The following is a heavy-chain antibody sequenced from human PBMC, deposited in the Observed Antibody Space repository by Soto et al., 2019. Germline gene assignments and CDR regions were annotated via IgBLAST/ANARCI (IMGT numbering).Heavy chain of an antibody. CDR3: ASSPGIAVAGTPRGAFDI. D-gene: IGHD6-19*01. J-gene: IGHJ3*02. CDR2: INPNSGGT. CDR1: GYTFTGYY. Sequence: EASVKVSCKASGYTFTGYYMHWVRQAPGQGLEWMGWINPNSGGTNYAQKFLGWVTMTRDTSISTAYMELSRLRSDDTAVYYCASSPGIAVAGTPRGAFDIWGQGTMVTVSS. V-gene: IGHV1-2*04.